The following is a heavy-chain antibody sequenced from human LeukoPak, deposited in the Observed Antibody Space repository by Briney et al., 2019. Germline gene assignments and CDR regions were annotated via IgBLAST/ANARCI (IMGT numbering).Heavy chain of an antibody. CDR1: GVSISSSNW. D-gene: IGHD3-10*01. Sequence: SGTLSLTCAASGVSISSSNWWSWVRQPPGKGLEWIGEIYHSGSTNYNPSLKSRVTISVDKSKNQFSLKLSSVTAADTAVYYCARATMVRGVSDAFDIWGQGTMVSVSS. CDR3: ARATMVRGVSDAFDI. CDR2: IYHSGST. J-gene: IGHJ3*02. V-gene: IGHV4-4*02.